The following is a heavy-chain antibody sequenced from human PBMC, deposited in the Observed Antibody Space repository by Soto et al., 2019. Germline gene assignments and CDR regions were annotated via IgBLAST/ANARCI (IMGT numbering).Heavy chain of an antibody. J-gene: IGHJ4*02. CDR3: ARDQGSHPGD. CDR1: GGSIISHNW. Sequence: SETLSLTCAVSGGSIISHNWWSFVRQPPGKGLEWIGEIYHSGDTNYNPSLKSRVVMSVVPSKNLFSLTLNSVTAADTAFYYCARDQGSHPGDWGQGILVTVSS. CDR2: IYHSGDT. V-gene: IGHV4-4*02. D-gene: IGHD6-19*01.